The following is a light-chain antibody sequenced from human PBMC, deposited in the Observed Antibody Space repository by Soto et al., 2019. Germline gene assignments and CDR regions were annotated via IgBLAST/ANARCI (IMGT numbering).Light chain of an antibody. V-gene: IGLV4-69*01. CDR3: LTWGTGINYV. Sequence: QLVLTQSPSASASLGASVKLTCTLSSGHSSYAIAWHQQQPEKGPRYLMKVNSDGSHTKGDGIPDRFSGSSSGAERYLIISSLQSEDEADYYCLTWGTGINYVFGTGTKVTVL. J-gene: IGLJ1*01. CDR1: SGHSSYA. CDR2: VNSDGSH.